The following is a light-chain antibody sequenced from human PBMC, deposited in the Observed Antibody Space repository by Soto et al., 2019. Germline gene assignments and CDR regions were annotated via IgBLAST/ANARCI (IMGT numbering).Light chain of an antibody. V-gene: IGKV1-5*03. J-gene: IGKJ1*01. CDR3: QQHNSYPWP. CDR1: QSISTW. CDR2: KAS. Sequence: DIQMTQSPSTLSASVGDRVTITCRASQSISTWLAWYKQKPGKAPKLLIYKASTLESGVPSNFSGSGSGTEFTLTISSLQPEDFACYYSQQHNSYPWPFGQGTKV.